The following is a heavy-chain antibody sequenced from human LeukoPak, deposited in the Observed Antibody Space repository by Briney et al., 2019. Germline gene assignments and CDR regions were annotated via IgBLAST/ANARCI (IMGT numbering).Heavy chain of an antibody. CDR3: AMSITLHWFDP. CDR1: GYTFTSYW. Sequence: GESLKISCQGSGYTFTSYWIGWVRQMPGKGLEWMGIIYPGDSDTRYSPSFQGQVTISADKSISTAYLQWSSLKASDTAMYYCAMSITLHWFDPWGQGTLVTVSS. V-gene: IGHV5-51*01. D-gene: IGHD2/OR15-2a*01. J-gene: IGHJ5*02. CDR2: IYPGDSDT.